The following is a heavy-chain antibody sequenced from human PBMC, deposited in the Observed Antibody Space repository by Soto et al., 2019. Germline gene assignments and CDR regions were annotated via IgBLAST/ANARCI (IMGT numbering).Heavy chain of an antibody. CDR2: IYYSGST. D-gene: IGHD4-17*01. CDR1: GGSISSGGYY. V-gene: IGHV4-31*03. J-gene: IGHJ4*02. CDR3: ARSPEATVTAFDY. Sequence: QVQLQESGPGLVKPSQTLSLTCTVSGGSISSGGYYWSWIRQHPGKGLEWIGYIYYSGSTYYNPSLKSRVTISVDTSKTQFSLKLSSVTAADTAVYYCARSPEATVTAFDYWGQGTLDTVSS.